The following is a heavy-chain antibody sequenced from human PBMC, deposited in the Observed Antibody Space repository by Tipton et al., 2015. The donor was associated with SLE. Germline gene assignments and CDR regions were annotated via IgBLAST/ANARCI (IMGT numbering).Heavy chain of an antibody. CDR2: VYPTNGDT. V-gene: IGHV1-2*02. J-gene: IGHJ4*02. D-gene: IGHD5-24*01. Sequence: QSGAEVKKPGASVKVSCETSGYTFSVYFIHWVRQAPGQGLEWMGWVYPTNGDTRYAEKFQGRVTMTRDTSVNTVYLELNRLRSDDTATYFCVREINFYDFWGQGTLVTVSS. CDR1: GYTFSVYF. CDR3: VREINFYDF.